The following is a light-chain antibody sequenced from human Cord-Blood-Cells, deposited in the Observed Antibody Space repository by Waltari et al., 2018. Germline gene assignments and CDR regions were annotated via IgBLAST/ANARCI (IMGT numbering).Light chain of an antibody. Sequence: QPALTQPASVSGSPGQSITISCTGTSSDVGGYHCLSWYQQHPGKAPKLMIYEVSNRPSGVSNRFSGSKSGNTASLTISGLQAEDEADYYCSSYTSSSTYVFGTGTKVTVL. J-gene: IGLJ1*01. CDR2: EVS. CDR1: SSDVGGYHC. CDR3: SSYTSSSTYV. V-gene: IGLV2-14*01.